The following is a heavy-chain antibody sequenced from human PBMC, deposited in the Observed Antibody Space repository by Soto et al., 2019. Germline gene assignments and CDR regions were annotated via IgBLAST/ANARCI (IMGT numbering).Heavy chain of an antibody. CDR2: ISAYNGNT. CDR3: ARDFYDFSSFDY. Sequence: ASVKVSCKASGYSFTSYGLSWVRQAPGQGLEWMGWISAYNGNTNYAQNLQGRVTITTDTSTSTAYMELRSLRSDDTAVYYCARDFYDFSSFDYWGQGTLVTGSS. V-gene: IGHV1-18*01. CDR1: GYSFTSYG. J-gene: IGHJ4*02. D-gene: IGHD3-3*01.